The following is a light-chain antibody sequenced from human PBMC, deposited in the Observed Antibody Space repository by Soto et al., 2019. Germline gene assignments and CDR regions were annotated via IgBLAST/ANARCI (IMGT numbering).Light chain of an antibody. V-gene: IGLV2-14*01. CDR3: SSYTSSSTLLYV. CDR2: EVT. Sequence: QSALTQPASVSGSPGQSITISCTGTSSDVGGYNYVSWYQQHPGKAPKHMIYEVTNRPSGVSNRVSGSKSGNTASLTISGLQAEDEADYYCSSYTSSSTLLYVFGTGTKLTVL. J-gene: IGLJ1*01. CDR1: SSDVGGYNY.